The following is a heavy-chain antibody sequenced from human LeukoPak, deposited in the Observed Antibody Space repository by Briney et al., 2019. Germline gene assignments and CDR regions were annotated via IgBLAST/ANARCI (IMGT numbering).Heavy chain of an antibody. D-gene: IGHD6-13*01. CDR1: GGSITSSY. J-gene: IGHJ4*02. V-gene: IGHV4-59*01. Sequence: PSETLSLTCSVSGGSITSSYWSWIRQPPGKGLEWIGYIHYSGNTNYNPSLKSRVTMSRDTSKSQLSLKLSSVTPADTAVYYCARQVYSSSWSYYFEYWGQGILVTVSS. CDR3: ARQVYSSSWSYYFEY. CDR2: IHYSGNT.